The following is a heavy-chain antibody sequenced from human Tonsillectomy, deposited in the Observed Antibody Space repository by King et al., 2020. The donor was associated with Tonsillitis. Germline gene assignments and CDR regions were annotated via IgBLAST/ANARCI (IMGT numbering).Heavy chain of an antibody. Sequence: QLVESGGGVVQPGGSLRLSCAASGFTFSSYGMHWVRQAPGKGLEWVAFIRYDGSNKYYADSVKGRFTISRDNSKNTLYLQMNSLRAEDTAVNYCAKDQGYYDSSGYYRGAFDIWGQGTMVTVSS. CDR2: IRYDGSNK. CDR1: GFTFSSYG. V-gene: IGHV3-30*02. J-gene: IGHJ3*02. D-gene: IGHD3-22*01. CDR3: AKDQGYYDSSGYYRGAFDI.